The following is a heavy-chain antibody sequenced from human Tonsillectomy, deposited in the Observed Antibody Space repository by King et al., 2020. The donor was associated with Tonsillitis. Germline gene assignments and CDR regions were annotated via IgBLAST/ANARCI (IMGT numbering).Heavy chain of an antibody. CDR2: INHGGST. J-gene: IGHJ4*02. D-gene: IGHD4-17*01. Sequence: VQLQQWGAGLLKPSETLSLTCAVYGGSFSGYYWSWIRQPPGKGLEWIGEINHGGSTNYNPSLKSRVTISVDTSKSQFSLKLNSVTAADPAVYYCARAFSVTRLDWGRGTLVTVSS. CDR1: GGSFSGYY. V-gene: IGHV4-34*01. CDR3: ARAFSVTRLD.